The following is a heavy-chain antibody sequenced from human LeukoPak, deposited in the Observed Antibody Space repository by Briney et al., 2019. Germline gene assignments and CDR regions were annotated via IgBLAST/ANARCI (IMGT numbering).Heavy chain of an antibody. J-gene: IGHJ4*02. V-gene: IGHV3-23*01. D-gene: IGHD3-3*01. CDR2: ISDSGGST. CDR3: AKSAYDFWSSFDY. CDR1: GFTFSSYA. Sequence: GSLRLSCATSGFTFSSYAMIWVRQAPGKGLEWVSGISDSGGSTYYADSVKGRFTISRDNSKSTLYLQMSSLRAEDTAVYYCAKSAYDFWSSFDYWGQGTLVTVSS.